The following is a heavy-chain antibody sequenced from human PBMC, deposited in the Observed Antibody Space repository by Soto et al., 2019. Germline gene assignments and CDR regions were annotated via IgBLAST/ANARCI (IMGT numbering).Heavy chain of an antibody. CDR2: IRSKANSYAT. CDR1: GFPFSGSA. J-gene: IGHJ4*02. V-gene: IGHV3-73*02. CDR3: AQRITMVRGVIIDY. Sequence: EVQLVESGGGLVQPGGSLKLSCAASGFPFSGSAMHWFRQASGKGLEWVGRIRSKANSYATAYAASVNGRFTISRDDSKNTAYLQMNSLKTEDTAVYYCAQRITMVRGVIIDYWGQGTLVTVSS. D-gene: IGHD3-10*01.